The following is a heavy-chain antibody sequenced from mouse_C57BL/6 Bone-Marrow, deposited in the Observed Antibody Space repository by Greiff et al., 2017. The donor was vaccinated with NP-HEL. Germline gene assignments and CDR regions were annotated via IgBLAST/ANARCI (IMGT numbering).Heavy chain of an antibody. Sequence: VQLQQSGAELVKPGASVKLSCKASGYTFTEYTIHWVKQRSGQGLEWIGWFYPGSGSIKYNEKFKDKATLTADKSYSTVYMDLSSLTSDESAVYFCAGHGDYFGSSYGYFDVGGTGTTVTVSS. V-gene: IGHV1-62-2*01. CDR1: GYTFTEYT. J-gene: IGHJ1*03. CDR2: FYPGSGSI. D-gene: IGHD1-1*01. CDR3: AGHGDYFGSSYGYFDV.